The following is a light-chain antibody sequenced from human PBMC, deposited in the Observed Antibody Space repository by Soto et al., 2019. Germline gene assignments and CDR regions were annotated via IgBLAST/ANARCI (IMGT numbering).Light chain of an antibody. J-gene: IGLJ1*01. Sequence: QAASVSGSPGQSITISCTGTSSDFGGYNYVSWYQQYPGKVPKLLIYHVSNRPSGVSNRFSGSKSGNTASLTISGLQAEDEADYFCTSFTSDNLYVFGTGTKLTVL. CDR1: SSDFGGYNY. CDR3: TSFTSDNLYV. CDR2: HVS. V-gene: IGLV2-14*03.